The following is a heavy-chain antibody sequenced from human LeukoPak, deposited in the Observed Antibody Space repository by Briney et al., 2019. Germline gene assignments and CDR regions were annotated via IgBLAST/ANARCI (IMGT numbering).Heavy chain of an antibody. V-gene: IGHV3-23*01. CDR3: AKDVGDIVVVVAATPVLFSYWFDP. J-gene: IGHJ5*02. D-gene: IGHD2-15*01. CDR1: GFTFSSYA. Sequence: GGSLRVSCAASGFTFSSYAMSWVRQAPGKGLEWVSAISGSGGSTYYADSVKGRFTISRDNSKNTLYLQMNSPRAEDTAVYYCAKDVGDIVVVVAATPVLFSYWFDPWGQGTLVTVSS. CDR2: ISGSGGST.